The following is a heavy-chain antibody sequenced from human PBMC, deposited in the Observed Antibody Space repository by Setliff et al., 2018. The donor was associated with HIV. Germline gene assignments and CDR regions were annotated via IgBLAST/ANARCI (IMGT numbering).Heavy chain of an antibody. CDR1: GHRLTELS. J-gene: IGHJ1*01. Sequence: ASVKVSCKVSGHRLTELSIHWVRQAPGEGLEWMGGFDPEDGETIYAEKFQGRVTMTEDTATDTAYMELSSLRSEDTAVYYCATVRRYYYDSSGQEYFQHWGQGTLVTVSS. V-gene: IGHV1-24*01. CDR2: FDPEDGET. CDR3: ATVRRYYYDSSGQEYFQH. D-gene: IGHD3-22*01.